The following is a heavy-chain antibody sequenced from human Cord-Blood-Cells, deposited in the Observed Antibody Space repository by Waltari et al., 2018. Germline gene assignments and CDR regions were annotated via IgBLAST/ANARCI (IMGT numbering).Heavy chain of an antibody. CDR1: GGSFSGYY. V-gene: IGHV4-34*01. CDR3: AGSYCSSTSCYTGDGMDV. D-gene: IGHD2-2*02. CDR2: INHSGSN. J-gene: IGHJ6*02. Sequence: QVQLQQWGAGLLKPSETLSLTCAVYGGSFSGYYWSWIRQPPGKGLEWIGEINHSGSNNYNPSLKSRVTISVDTSKNQFSLKLSSVTAADTAVYYCAGSYCSSTSCYTGDGMDVWGQGTTVTVSS.